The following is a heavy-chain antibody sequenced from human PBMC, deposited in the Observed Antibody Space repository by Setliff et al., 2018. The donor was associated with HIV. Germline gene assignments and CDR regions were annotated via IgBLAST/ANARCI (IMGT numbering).Heavy chain of an antibody. D-gene: IGHD3-10*01. CDR2: VYHRGET. CDR1: GYSISSGYF. J-gene: IGHJ4*02. Sequence: SETLSLTCAVSGYSISSGYFWGWIRQPPGKGLEWIGSVYHRGETYYKPSLKGRVTISIDSSKSQISLNVTSVTAADTAVYYCTRRDVSPLWFGQFDYWGQGILVTVSS. CDR3: TRRDVSPLWFGQFDY. V-gene: IGHV4-38-2*01.